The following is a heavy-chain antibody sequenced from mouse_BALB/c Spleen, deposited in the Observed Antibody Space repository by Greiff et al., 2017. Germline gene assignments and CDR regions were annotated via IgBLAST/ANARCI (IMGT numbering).Heavy chain of an antibody. Sequence: EVNVVESGGGLVKPGGSLKLSCAASGFTFSSYTMSWVRQTPEKRLEWVATISSGGSYTYYPDSVKGRFTISRDNAKNTLYLQMSSLKSEDTAMYYCTRDPFDYWGQGTTLTVSS. J-gene: IGHJ2*01. CDR2: ISSGGSYT. CDR3: TRDPFDY. CDR1: GFTFSSYT. V-gene: IGHV5-6-4*01.